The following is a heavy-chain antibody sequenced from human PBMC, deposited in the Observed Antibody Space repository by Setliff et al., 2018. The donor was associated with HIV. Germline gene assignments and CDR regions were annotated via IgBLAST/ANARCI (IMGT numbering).Heavy chain of an antibody. V-gene: IGHV1-69*13. Sequence: SVMVSCKSSGGTFSNYAFSWVRQAPAQGLEWMGGVIPIFDKTTYAQKFQGRVTITADEATSTVFMELSNLRSDDTAVYYCARDRPHQHYFELYSFYYMELWGKGTTVTVSS. CDR2: VIPIFDKT. J-gene: IGHJ6*03. CDR3: ARDRPHQHYFELYSFYYMEL. D-gene: IGHD3-10*01. CDR1: GGTFSNYA.